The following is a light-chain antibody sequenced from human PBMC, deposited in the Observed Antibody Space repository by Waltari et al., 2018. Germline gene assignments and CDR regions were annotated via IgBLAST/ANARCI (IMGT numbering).Light chain of an antibody. CDR3: QQYNNWPFT. J-gene: IGKJ3*01. CDR1: QRVSSN. Sequence: EIVMTQSPATLSVSPGERATLSCRASQRVSSNLAWYQQKPGQAPRLLIYGASTRATGIPARFSGSGSGTEFTLTISSMQSEDFAVYYCQQYNNWPFTVGPGTKVDIK. V-gene: IGKV3-15*01. CDR2: GAS.